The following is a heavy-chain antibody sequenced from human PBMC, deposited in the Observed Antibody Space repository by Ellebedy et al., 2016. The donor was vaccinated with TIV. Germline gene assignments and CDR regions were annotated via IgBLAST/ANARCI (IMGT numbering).Heavy chain of an antibody. J-gene: IGHJ6*02. D-gene: IGHD5-24*01. V-gene: IGHV3-11*05. CDR3: AKDRGDGYNGGYYGMDV. Sequence: GRFTISRDNAKNSLYLQMNSLRAEDTAVYYCAKDRGDGYNGGYYGMDVWGQGTTVTVSS.